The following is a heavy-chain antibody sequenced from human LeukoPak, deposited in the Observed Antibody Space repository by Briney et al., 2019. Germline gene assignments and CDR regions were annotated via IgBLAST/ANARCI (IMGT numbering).Heavy chain of an antibody. CDR3: ARVYDYVWGSYRYTFDY. J-gene: IGHJ4*02. V-gene: IGHV3-23*01. CDR2: ISGSGGST. D-gene: IGHD3-16*02. Sequence: GGSLRLSCAASGFTFSSYGMSWVRQAPGKGLEWVSAISGSGGSTYYADSVKGRFTISRDNSKNTLYLQMNSLRAEDTAVYYCARVYDYVWGSYRYTFDYWGQGTLVTVSS. CDR1: GFTFSSYG.